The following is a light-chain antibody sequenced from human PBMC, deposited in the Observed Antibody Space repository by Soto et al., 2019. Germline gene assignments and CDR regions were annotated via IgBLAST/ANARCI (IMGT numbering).Light chain of an antibody. CDR2: EVS. V-gene: IGLV2-8*01. Sequence: QSALTQPPSASGSPGQSVTISCTGTSSDVGGYNYVSWYQQHPGKAPKLMIYEVSKRPSGVPDRFSGSKSGNTASLTVSGLQAEDEADYYCSSYAGSYYFARVFGGGTKLTVL. CDR1: SSDVGGYNY. J-gene: IGLJ2*01. CDR3: SSYAGSYYFARV.